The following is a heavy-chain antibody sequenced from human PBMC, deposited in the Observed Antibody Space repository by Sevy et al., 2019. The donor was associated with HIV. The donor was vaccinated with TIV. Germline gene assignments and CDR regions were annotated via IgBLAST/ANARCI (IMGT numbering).Heavy chain of an antibody. D-gene: IGHD4-17*01. V-gene: IGHV3-30*04. CDR3: ARPRDYGDYYYCDY. CDR1: GFTFSTYA. Sequence: GGSLRLSCAASGFTFSTYAMHWVRQAPGKGLEWVAVISYDGRNKYYADSVKGRFTTSRDNTKNTLYLQMNSLRAEDTVVYYCARPRDYGDYYYCDYWGQGTLVTVSS. CDR2: ISYDGRNK. J-gene: IGHJ4*02.